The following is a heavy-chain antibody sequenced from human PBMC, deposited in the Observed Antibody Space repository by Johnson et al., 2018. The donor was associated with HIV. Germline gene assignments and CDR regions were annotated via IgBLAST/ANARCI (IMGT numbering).Heavy chain of an antibody. CDR3: AREDQNWNYDHAFDI. CDR1: GFTFSSYA. Sequence: QVQLVESGGGVVQPGRSLRLSCAASGFTFSSYAMHWVRQAPGKGLEWVAVISYDGSNKYYADSVKGRFTISRDNSKNTLYLQMTSLIAEDTAVYYCAREDQNWNYDHAFDIWGQGTMVTVSS. D-gene: IGHD1-7*01. CDR2: ISYDGSNK. V-gene: IGHV3-30*04. J-gene: IGHJ3*02.